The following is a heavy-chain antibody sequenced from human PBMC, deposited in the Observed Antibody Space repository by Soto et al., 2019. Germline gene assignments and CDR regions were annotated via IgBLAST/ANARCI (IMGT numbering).Heavy chain of an antibody. D-gene: IGHD2-21*01. CDR2: MNMDGNRI. CDR1: GFTFSSYW. Sequence: EVQLVESGGGLVQPGGSLRLSCAASGFTFSSYWMHWVRQAPGKGLEWVSRMNMDGNRISYVDSVMGRCTISRDNAKNTFYMEMNSARVEDTAVYYCVRGDGDRYDGHGYLGRHWGQGSLVTVSS. J-gene: IGHJ4*02. V-gene: IGHV3-74*01. CDR3: VRGDGDRYDGHGYLGRH.